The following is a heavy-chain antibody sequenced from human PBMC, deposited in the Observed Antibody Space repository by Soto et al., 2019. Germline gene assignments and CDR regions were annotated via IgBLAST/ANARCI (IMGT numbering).Heavy chain of an antibody. J-gene: IGHJ6*02. CDR1: GDSVSSNSAA. V-gene: IGHV6-1*01. Sequence: SQTLSLTCAISGDSVSSNSAAWNWIRQSPSRGLEWLGRTFYRSKWYNDYAVSVKSRITINPDTSKNQFSLQLNSVTPEDTAVYYCARGEGGIAVAGTGSRYYPYYGMDVWGQGTTVT. CDR3: ARGEGGIAVAGTGSRYYPYYGMDV. CDR2: TFYRSKWYN. D-gene: IGHD6-19*01.